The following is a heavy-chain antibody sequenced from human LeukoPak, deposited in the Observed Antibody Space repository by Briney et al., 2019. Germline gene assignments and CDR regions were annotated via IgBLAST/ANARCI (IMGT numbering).Heavy chain of an antibody. V-gene: IGHV3-23*01. D-gene: IGHD2-15*01. CDR3: AKEGDIVVVVAHNWYFDL. CDR2: ISGSGGST. J-gene: IGHJ2*01. Sequence: GGSLRLSCAASGFTFSSYAMSWVRQAPGKGLEWVSAISGSGGSTYYADSVKGRFTISRDNSKDTLYLQMDSLRAEDTAVYYCAKEGDIVVVVAHNWYFDLWGRGTLVTVSS. CDR1: GFTFSSYA.